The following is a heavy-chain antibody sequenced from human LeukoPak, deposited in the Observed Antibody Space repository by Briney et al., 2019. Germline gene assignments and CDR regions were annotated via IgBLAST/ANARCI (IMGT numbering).Heavy chain of an antibody. V-gene: IGHV1-18*01. CDR1: GYTFTSYG. CDR2: ISAYNGNT. CDR3: ARASYNWNYDHYDY. Sequence: ASVKVSCKASGYTFTSYGISWVRQAPGQGLERMGWISAYNGNTNYAQKLQGRVTMTTDTSTSTAYMELRSLRSDDTAMYYCARASYNWNYDHYDYWGQGTLVTVSS. J-gene: IGHJ4*02. D-gene: IGHD1-7*01.